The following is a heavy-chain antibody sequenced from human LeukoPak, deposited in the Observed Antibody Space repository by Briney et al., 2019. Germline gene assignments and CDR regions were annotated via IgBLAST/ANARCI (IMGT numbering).Heavy chain of an antibody. CDR2: INHSGST. J-gene: IGHJ4*02. V-gene: IGHV4-34*01. CDR3: ARLGGRYCTNGVCHFDY. Sequence: PSETLSLTCAVYGGSFSGYYWSWIRQPPGKGLEWIGEINHSGSTNYNPSLKSRVTISVDTSKNQFSLKLSSVTAADTAVYYCARLGGRYCTNGVCHFDYWGQGTLVTVSS. D-gene: IGHD2-8*01. CDR1: GGSFSGYY.